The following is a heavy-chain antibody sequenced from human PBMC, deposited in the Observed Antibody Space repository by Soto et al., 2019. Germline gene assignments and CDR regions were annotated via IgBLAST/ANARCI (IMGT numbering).Heavy chain of an antibody. CDR3: ARDWLGCSGDSCHPGSPGYYYYGMDV. V-gene: IGHV4-59*12. CDR1: GGSISFYH. J-gene: IGHJ6*02. Sequence: PSETLSLTCTVSGGSISFYHWSWIRQPPGKGLEWIGYIYYSGSTNYNPSLKSRVTISADTSKNQCSLRLTSVTAADTAVYYCARDWLGCSGDSCHPGSPGYYYYGMDVWGQGTTVTVSS. D-gene: IGHD2-15*01. CDR2: IYYSGST.